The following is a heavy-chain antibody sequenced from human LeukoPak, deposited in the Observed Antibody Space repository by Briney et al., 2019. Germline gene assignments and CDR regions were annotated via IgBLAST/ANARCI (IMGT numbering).Heavy chain of an antibody. CDR2: ISGSGGST. Sequence: PGGSLRLSCAASGFTFSSYAMSWVRQAPGKGLEWVSAISGSGGSTYYADSVKGRFTISRDNSKNTLYLQMNSLRTEDSAVYYCATRGFGLVAGRDYWGQGTLVTVSS. CDR1: GFTFSSYA. V-gene: IGHV3-23*01. J-gene: IGHJ4*02. CDR3: ATRGFGLVAGRDY. D-gene: IGHD6-19*01.